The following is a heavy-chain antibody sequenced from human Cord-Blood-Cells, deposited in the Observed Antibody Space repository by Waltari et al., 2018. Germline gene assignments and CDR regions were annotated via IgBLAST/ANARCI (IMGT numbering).Heavy chain of an antibody. CDR2: IIPSFGTA. D-gene: IGHD7-27*01. Sequence: QVQLVQSGAEVKKPGSSVKVSCKASGGTFSSYAISWVRRAPGQGLEWMGWIIPSFGTANYAQKFQGRVTITADESTSTAYMELSSMRSEDTAVYYCARETGDSDAFDIWGQGTMVTVSS. V-gene: IGHV1-69*01. CDR3: ARETGDSDAFDI. CDR1: GGTFSSYA. J-gene: IGHJ3*02.